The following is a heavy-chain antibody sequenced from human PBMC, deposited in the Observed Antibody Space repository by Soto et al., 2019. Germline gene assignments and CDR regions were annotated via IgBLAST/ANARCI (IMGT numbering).Heavy chain of an antibody. D-gene: IGHD1-20*01. V-gene: IGHV4-4*02. CDR1: GVSISSGNW. J-gene: IGHJ4*02. Sequence: SETLSLTCAVSGVSISSGNWWTWVRQSPQRGLEYIGEIFHDGTANYYPSFERRVAISVDTSKNQFSLKLTSVTAADTAIYFCARLVYNTRLNYMYFDFWGQGTMVTVYS. CDR2: IFHDGTA. CDR3: ARLVYNTRLNYMYFDF.